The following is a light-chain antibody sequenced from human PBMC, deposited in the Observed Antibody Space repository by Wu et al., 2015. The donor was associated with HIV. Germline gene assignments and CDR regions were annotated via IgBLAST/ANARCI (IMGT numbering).Light chain of an antibody. V-gene: IGKV3-11*01. CDR3: QQRNYWPWT. CDR2: DAS. Sequence: EIVLTQSPATLSLSPGERATLSCRASQSVSNSLAWYQQKPGQAPRLLIYDASNRATGIPARFSGSGSGTDFTLTISSLEPEDFAVFYXQQRNYWPWTFGQGTKVEIK. J-gene: IGKJ1*01. CDR1: QSVSNS.